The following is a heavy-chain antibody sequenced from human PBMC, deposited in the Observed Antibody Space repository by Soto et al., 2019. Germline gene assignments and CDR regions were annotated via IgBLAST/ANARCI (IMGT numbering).Heavy chain of an antibody. D-gene: IGHD1-1*01. J-gene: IGHJ4*02. Sequence: EVQLLESGGDLVQPGGSLRLSCAASGFTFSSYTMNWVRQAPGKGLEWVSTFVGSTGSTFYADSVKGRFTISRDDSKNTLNLQMNSLRAEDTAVYYCAKRHTTVATPANYFDYWGQGTLVTVSS. CDR3: AKRHTTVATPANYFDY. CDR2: FVGSTGST. V-gene: IGHV3-23*01. CDR1: GFTFSSYT.